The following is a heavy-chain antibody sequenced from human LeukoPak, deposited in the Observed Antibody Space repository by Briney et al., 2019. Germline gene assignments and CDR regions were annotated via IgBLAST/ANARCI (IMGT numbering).Heavy chain of an antibody. CDR1: GYSISSGYY. CDR2: IYHSGST. V-gene: IGHV4-38-2*02. D-gene: IGHD3-10*01. J-gene: IGHJ3*02. Sequence: SETLSLTCTVSGYSISSGYYWGWIRQPPGKGLEWIGSIYHSGSTYYYPSLKSRVTISVDTSKNQFSLRLSSVTAADTAVYYCARDQVLLWFGEFHGGAFDIWGQGTMVTVSS. CDR3: ARDQVLLWFGEFHGGAFDI.